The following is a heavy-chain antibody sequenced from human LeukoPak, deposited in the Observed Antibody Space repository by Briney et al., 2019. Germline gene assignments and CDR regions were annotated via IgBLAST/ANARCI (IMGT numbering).Heavy chain of an antibody. J-gene: IGHJ5*02. D-gene: IGHD1-7*01. V-gene: IGHV3-7*01. CDR3: ARNPWDYANWFDP. CDR1: GFTFSSSA. Sequence: GGSLRLSCAASGFTFSSSAMSWVRQAPGKGLEWVANIKHDGSEKYYVDSVRGRFTISRDNAKNSLYLQMNSLGAEDTAVYYCARNPWDYANWFDPWGQGTLVTVSS. CDR2: IKHDGSEK.